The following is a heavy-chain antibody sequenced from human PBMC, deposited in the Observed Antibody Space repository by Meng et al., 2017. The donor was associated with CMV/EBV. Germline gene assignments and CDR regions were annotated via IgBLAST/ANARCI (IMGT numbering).Heavy chain of an antibody. CDR2: AYYNGGT. D-gene: IGHD3-3*01. CDR3: ARGHDFWSGYYLFDP. V-gene: IGHV4-61*01. CDR1: GGYVSSGSYY. Sequence: SGGYVSSGSYYWTWTRQPPGKGLEWIGYAYYNGGTNYSPSLKSRVTILIDASKNQFSLELTSVTAADTAVYYCARGHDFWSGYYLFDPWGQGTLVTVSS. J-gene: IGHJ5*02.